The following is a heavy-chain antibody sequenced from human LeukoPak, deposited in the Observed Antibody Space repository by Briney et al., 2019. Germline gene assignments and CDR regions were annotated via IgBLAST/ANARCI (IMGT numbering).Heavy chain of an antibody. D-gene: IGHD6-19*01. CDR2: INQAGET. J-gene: IGHJ1*01. CDR1: GSTFSNYW. CDR3: ARGSGWYEYFQH. V-gene: IGHV3-7*01. Sequence: GGSQRLSCAASGSTFSNYWMSWVRQAPGKGLEWVANINQAGETFYVDSVKGRFTISRDNARNSVYLQMNSLRAEDTAVYYCARGSGWYEYFQHWGQGTLVTVSS.